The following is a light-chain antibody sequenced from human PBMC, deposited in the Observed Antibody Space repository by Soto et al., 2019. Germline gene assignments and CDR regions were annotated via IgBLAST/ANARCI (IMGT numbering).Light chain of an antibody. Sequence: DIRMTQSPSTLSAFVGDRVTITCRASQSIGRWLAWYQQKPGKAPKLLIYDASSLESGVPSRFSGSGSGTEFTLTISSPQPDDSATYYCQQYNSYRAFGQGTKVDI. CDR3: QQYNSYRA. V-gene: IGKV1-5*01. J-gene: IGKJ1*01. CDR2: DAS. CDR1: QSIGRW.